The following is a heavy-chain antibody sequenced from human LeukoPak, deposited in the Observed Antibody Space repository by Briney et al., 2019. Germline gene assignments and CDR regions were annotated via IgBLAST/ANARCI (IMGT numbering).Heavy chain of an antibody. V-gene: IGHV4-31*03. J-gene: IGHJ4*02. Sequence: SETLSITCTVSGGSISSGGYYWRWIRQHPGKGLEWIGYIYYSGSTYYNPSLKSRVTISVDTSKNQFSLKLSSVTAADTAVYYCARVGGTYDFWSGYQGGYFDYWGQGTLVTVSS. D-gene: IGHD3-3*01. CDR2: IYYSGST. CDR3: ARVGGTYDFWSGYQGGYFDY. CDR1: GGSISSGGYY.